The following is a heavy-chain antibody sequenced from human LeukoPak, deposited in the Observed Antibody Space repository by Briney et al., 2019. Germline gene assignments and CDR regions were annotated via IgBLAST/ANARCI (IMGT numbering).Heavy chain of an antibody. CDR1: GFNFSNYV. CDR3: ARRGQQLPVDAFDV. CDR2: IYNSGDT. D-gene: IGHD4-23*01. Sequence: PGGSLRLSCAASGFNFSNYVMSWVRQAPGRELEWIGSIYNSGDTYYNPSVESRVTLSLDKSKIQFSLELTAVTAADTAVYYCARRGQQLPVDAFDVWGRGTMVTVSS. V-gene: IGHV4-4*02. J-gene: IGHJ3*01.